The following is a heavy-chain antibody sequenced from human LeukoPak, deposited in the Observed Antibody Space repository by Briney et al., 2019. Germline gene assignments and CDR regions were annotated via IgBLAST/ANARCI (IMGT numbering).Heavy chain of an antibody. Sequence: SETLSLTCTVSGGSISSSSYYWGWIRQPPGKGLEWIGSIYYSGSTYYNPSLKSRVTISVDTSKNQFSLKLSSVTAADTAVYYCARLNRSGYYYMDVWGKGTTVTVSS. V-gene: IGHV4-39*07. CDR3: ARLNRSGYYYMDV. J-gene: IGHJ6*03. D-gene: IGHD1-26*01. CDR1: GGSISSSSYY. CDR2: IYYSGST.